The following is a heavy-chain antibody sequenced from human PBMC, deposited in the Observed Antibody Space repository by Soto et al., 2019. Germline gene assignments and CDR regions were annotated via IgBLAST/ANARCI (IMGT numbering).Heavy chain of an antibody. V-gene: IGHV4-39*01. CDR1: GGSISSSSYY. CDR2: MYYSGST. Sequence: SETLSLTCTVSGGSISSSSYYWGWIRQPPGKELEWIGSMYYSGSTYYNPSLKSRVTISVDTSKNQFSLKLSSVTAADTAVYYCARHLTIFGVVTKTNWFDPWGQGTLVTVSS. J-gene: IGHJ5*02. CDR3: ARHLTIFGVVTKTNWFDP. D-gene: IGHD3-3*01.